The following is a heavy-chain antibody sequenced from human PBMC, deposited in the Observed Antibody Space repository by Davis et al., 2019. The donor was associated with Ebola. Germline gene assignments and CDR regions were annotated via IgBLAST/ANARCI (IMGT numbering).Heavy chain of an antibody. J-gene: IGHJ4*02. Sequence: GESLKISCAASGFTFSDYKMNWVRQAPGKGLEWISYISRGGKTIYYADSVKGRFTLSRDKAKDSLYLQMNSLRAEDTAVYYCARDSLRDGYPELDYWGQGTLVTVSS. CDR3: ARDSLRDGYPELDY. CDR2: ISRGGKTI. D-gene: IGHD5-24*01. V-gene: IGHV3-48*03. CDR1: GFTFSDYK.